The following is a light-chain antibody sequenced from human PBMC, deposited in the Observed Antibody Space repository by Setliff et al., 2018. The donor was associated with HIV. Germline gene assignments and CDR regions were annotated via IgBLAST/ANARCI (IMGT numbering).Light chain of an antibody. CDR2: NNN. Sequence: QSVLTPPPSVSGTPGQRVTISCSGSSSNIGSNTVNWYQQLPGTAPKLLIFNNNQRPSGVPDRFSGSKSGTSASLAISGLQYEDEADYHCAAWDDSLNGHVVFGGGTK. CDR3: AAWDDSLNGHVV. J-gene: IGLJ2*01. CDR1: SSNIGSNT. V-gene: IGLV1-44*01.